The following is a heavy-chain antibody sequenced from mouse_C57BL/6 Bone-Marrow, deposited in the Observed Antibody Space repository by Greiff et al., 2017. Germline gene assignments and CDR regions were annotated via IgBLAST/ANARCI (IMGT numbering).Heavy chain of an antibody. Sequence: QVTLKESGPGILQSSQTLSLTCSFSGFSLSTSGMGVSWIRQPSGKGLEWLAHIYWDDDKRYNPSLKSRITISKDTSRNQVFLKITSVDTADTATYYCARGTTVDWYFDVWGTGTTVTVSS. CDR2: IYWDDDK. CDR1: GFSLSTSGMG. CDR3: ARGTTVDWYFDV. D-gene: IGHD1-1*01. J-gene: IGHJ1*03. V-gene: IGHV8-12*01.